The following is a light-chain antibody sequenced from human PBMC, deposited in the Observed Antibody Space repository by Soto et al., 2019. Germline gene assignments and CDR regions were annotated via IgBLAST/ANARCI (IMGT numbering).Light chain of an antibody. CDR3: SSYTSNSTLV. V-gene: IGLV2-14*01. CDR2: EVS. Sequence: QSALTQPASVSGSPGQSITITYTGTSSDVGGYKYVSWYQQHPGKAPKLMIYEVSNRPSGVSNRFSGSKSGNTASLTISGLQAEDEADYYCSSYTSNSTLVFGGGTKLTVL. CDR1: SSDVGGYKY. J-gene: IGLJ2*01.